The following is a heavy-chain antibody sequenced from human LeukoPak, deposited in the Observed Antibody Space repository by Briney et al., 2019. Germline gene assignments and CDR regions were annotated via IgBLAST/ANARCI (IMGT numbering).Heavy chain of an antibody. J-gene: IGHJ5*02. CDR3: ARGKRNYYGSGTSRFDP. CDR1: GDSVSSGSYY. V-gene: IGHV4-61*01. CDR2: IYYSGST. D-gene: IGHD3-10*01. Sequence: SETLSLTCTVSGDSVSSGSYYWSWIRQPPGKGLEWIGYIYYSGSTNYNPSLKNRVTISVDTSKNQFSLKLNSVTAADTAVYYCARGKRNYYGSGTSRFDPWGQGTLVTVSS.